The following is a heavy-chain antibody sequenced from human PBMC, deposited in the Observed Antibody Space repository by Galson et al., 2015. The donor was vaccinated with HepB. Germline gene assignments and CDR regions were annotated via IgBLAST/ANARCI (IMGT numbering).Heavy chain of an antibody. J-gene: IGHJ4*02. CDR1: GYTFTSYH. CDR3: ARDGYNYGSFDY. CDR2: INPSGGST. V-gene: IGHV1-46*01. Sequence: SGYTFTSYHMHWVRQAPGQGLEWMGIINPSGGSTSYAQKFQGRVTMTRETSTSKVFMELSSMRSEDTAVYYCARDGYNYGSFDYWGQGTLVTVSS. D-gene: IGHD5-18*01.